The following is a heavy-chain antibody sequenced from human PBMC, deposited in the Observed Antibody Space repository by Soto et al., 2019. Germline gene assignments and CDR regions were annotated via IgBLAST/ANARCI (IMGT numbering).Heavy chain of an antibody. CDR2: IYHSGGT. J-gene: IGHJ2*01. CDR3: ARGVPYNWYLNL. CDR1: GGSISSEGYY. Sequence: QVQLQESGPGLVKPSQTLSLTCTVSGGSISSEGYYWRWLRQHPGKGLEWIGYIYHSGGTYYNPSLKGRVTISVATSKNQFSLKLTSVTAADTAVYYCARGVPYNWYLNLWGRGTLVTVSS. D-gene: IGHD2-8*01. V-gene: IGHV4-31*03.